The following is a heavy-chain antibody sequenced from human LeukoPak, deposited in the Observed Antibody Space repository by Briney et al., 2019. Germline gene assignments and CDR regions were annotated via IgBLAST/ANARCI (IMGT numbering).Heavy chain of an antibody. D-gene: IGHD1-26*01. CDR1: GFTFSTYW. J-gene: IGHJ3*02. Sequence: PGGSLRLSCAASGFTFSTYWMSWVRQAPGKGLEWVANIRQDGSEKYYVDTVKGRFTISRDNAKNSLYLQMNSLRAEDTALYYCAREHASGGAFDIWGQGTMVTVSS. CDR2: IRQDGSEK. CDR3: AREHASGGAFDI. V-gene: IGHV3-7*03.